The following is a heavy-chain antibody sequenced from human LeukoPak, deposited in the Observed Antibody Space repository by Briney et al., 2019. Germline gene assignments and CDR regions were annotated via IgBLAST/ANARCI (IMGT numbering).Heavy chain of an antibody. D-gene: IGHD6-6*01. CDR1: GGSISSYY. Sequence: SEILSLTCTVSGGSISSYYWSWNRQPAGKGLEWIGRIYTSGSTNYNPSLKCPVTMSVDTSKNQFSLKLSSVTAADTAVYYCASLARGGNWFDPWVQGTLATVPS. J-gene: IGHJ5*02. CDR3: ASLARGGNWFDP. V-gene: IGHV4-4*07. CDR2: IYTSGST.